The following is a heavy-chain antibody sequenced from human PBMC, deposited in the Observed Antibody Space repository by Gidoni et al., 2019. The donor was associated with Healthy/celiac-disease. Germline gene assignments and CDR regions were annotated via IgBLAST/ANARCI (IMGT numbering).Heavy chain of an antibody. CDR3: ARIRGYYDSSGYSEDAFDI. D-gene: IGHD3-22*01. CDR1: GFSLSNARMG. J-gene: IGHJ3*02. V-gene: IGHV2-26*01. Sequence: QVTLKESGPVLVKPTETLTLTCTVSGFSLSNARMGVRWIRQPPGKALEWLAHIFSNDEKSYSTSLKSRLTISKDTSKSQVVLTMTNMDPVDTATYYCARIRGYYDSSGYSEDAFDIWGQGTMVTVSS. CDR2: IFSNDEK.